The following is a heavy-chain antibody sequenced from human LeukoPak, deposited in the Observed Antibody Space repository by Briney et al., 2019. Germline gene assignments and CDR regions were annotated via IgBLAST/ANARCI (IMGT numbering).Heavy chain of an antibody. Sequence: GWSLRLSCAASGFTFDDYAMHWVRQAPGKGLEWVSGISWNSGSIGYADSVKGRFTISRDNAKNSLYLQMNSLRAEDTALYYCAKESELRPQGPVDYWGQGTLVTVSS. V-gene: IGHV3-9*01. J-gene: IGHJ4*02. D-gene: IGHD1-7*01. CDR2: ISWNSGSI. CDR3: AKESELRPQGPVDY. CDR1: GFTFDDYA.